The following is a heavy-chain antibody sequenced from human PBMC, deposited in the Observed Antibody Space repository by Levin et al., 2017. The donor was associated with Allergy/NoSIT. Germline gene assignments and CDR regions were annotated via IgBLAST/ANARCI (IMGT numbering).Heavy chain of an antibody. D-gene: IGHD4-23*01. V-gene: IGHV3-33*01. CDR1: GFTFSSYG. CDR3: ARDHTMVGATYFDY. Sequence: GESLKISCAASGFTFSSYGMHWVRQAPGKGLEWVAVIWYDGSNKYYADSVKGRFTISRDNSKNTLYLQMNSLRAEDTAVYYCARDHTMVGATYFDYWGQGTLVTVSS. CDR2: IWYDGSNK. J-gene: IGHJ4*02.